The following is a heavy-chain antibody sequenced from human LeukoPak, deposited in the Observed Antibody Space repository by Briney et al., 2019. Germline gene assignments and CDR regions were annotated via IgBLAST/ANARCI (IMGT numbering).Heavy chain of an antibody. V-gene: IGHV3-15*01. D-gene: IGHD2-2*01. CDR2: IKSKTDGGTT. CDR1: GFTFSNAW. Sequence: GGSLRLSCAASGFTFSNAWMSWVRQAPGKGLEWVGRIKSKTDGGTTDYAAPVKGGFTISRDDSKNTLYLQMNSLKTEDTAVYYCTTEPVGDYYYGMDVWGKGTTVTVSS. J-gene: IGHJ6*04. CDR3: TTEPVGDYYYGMDV.